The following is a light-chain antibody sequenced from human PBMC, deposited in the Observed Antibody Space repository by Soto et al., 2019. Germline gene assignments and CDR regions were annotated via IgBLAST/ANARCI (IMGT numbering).Light chain of an antibody. CDR2: DVS. J-gene: IGLJ2*01. CDR3: SSYTSSSTLVV. CDR1: SSDVGGYNY. V-gene: IGLV2-14*01. Sequence: QSALTQPASVSGSPGQSITISCTGTSSDVGGYNYVSWYQQHPGKAPKLMMYDVSNRPSGVSNRFSGSKSGNTASLTISGLQAEDEADDYCSSYTSSSTLVVFGGGTKLTVL.